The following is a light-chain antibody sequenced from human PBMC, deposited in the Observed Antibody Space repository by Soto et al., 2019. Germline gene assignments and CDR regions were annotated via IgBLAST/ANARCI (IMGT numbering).Light chain of an antibody. CDR1: QTVRNNY. V-gene: IGKV3-20*01. J-gene: IGKJ1*01. CDR3: QQYGSSGT. Sequence: EIVMTQSPATPSVYTGERVQLSCRASQTVRNNYLAWYQQKPGQAPRLLIYGASNRATGIPDRFSGSGSGTDFTLTISRLEPEDFAVYYCQQYGSSGTFGPGTQVDI. CDR2: GAS.